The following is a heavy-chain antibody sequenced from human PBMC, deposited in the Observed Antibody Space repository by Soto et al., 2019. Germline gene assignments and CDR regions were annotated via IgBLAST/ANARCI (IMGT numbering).Heavy chain of an antibody. CDR3: ARDLGRFLTGIYYYFDY. CDR1: GYTFTSYG. V-gene: IGHV1-18*01. D-gene: IGHD3-9*01. J-gene: IGHJ4*02. Sequence: GASVKVSCKASGYTFTSYGISWVRQAPGQGLEWMGWISAYNGNTNYAQKLQGRVTMTTDTSTSTAYMELRSLRSDDTAVYYCARDLGRFLTGIYYYFDYWGQGTLVTVSS. CDR2: ISAYNGNT.